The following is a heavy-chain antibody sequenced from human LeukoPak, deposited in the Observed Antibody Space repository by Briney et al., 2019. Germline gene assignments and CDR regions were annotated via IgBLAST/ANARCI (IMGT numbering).Heavy chain of an antibody. CDR2: ISARDGST. J-gene: IGHJ4*02. D-gene: IGHD4-17*01. V-gene: IGHV3-23*01. Sequence: GGSLRLSCAASGFTFGIYAMSWVRQAPGQGLDWVSAISARDGSTYYADSVKGRFTISRDNSKNTLYLQMNSLRAEDTAVYYCAKLLNDYGDYYFDYWGQGTLVTVSS. CDR3: AKLLNDYGDYYFDY. CDR1: GFTFGIYA.